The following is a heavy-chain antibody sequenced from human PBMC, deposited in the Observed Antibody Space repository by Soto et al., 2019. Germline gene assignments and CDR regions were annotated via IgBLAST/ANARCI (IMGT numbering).Heavy chain of an antibody. CDR3: ARLEGLATISYYFDF. V-gene: IGHV4-39*01. CDR1: GDSINSDKYY. CDR2: IYFRGNT. D-gene: IGHD3-9*01. Sequence: SETLSLTCSVSGDSINSDKYYWGWIRQPPGKGLEWIGSIYFRGNTYYNPSLQARVTISLDKSKSQFSLKLNSVTAADSAVYFCARLEGLATISYYFDFWGQGALVTVSS. J-gene: IGHJ4*02.